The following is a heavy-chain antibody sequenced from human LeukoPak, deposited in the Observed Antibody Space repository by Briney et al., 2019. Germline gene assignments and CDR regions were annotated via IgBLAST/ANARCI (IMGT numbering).Heavy chain of an antibody. Sequence: PGGSLRLSCAASGFTFDDYAMHWVRQAPGKGLEWVSGISWSSGSIGYADSVKGRFTISRDNAKNSLYLQMNSLRAEDTALYYCAKDMGPYSSSSYYYGMDVWGQGTTVTVSS. CDR3: AKDMGPYSSSSYYYGMDV. CDR2: ISWSSGSI. J-gene: IGHJ6*02. D-gene: IGHD6-6*01. CDR1: GFTFDDYA. V-gene: IGHV3-9*01.